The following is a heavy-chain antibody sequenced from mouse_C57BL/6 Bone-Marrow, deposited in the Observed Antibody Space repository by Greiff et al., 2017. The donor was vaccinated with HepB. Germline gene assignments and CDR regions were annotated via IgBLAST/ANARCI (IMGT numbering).Heavy chain of an antibody. CDR2: IYPGNSDT. J-gene: IGHJ4*01. V-gene: IGHV1-5*01. CDR3: TGYYYGSLYAMDD. CDR1: GYTFTSYW. D-gene: IGHD1-1*01. Sequence: EVQLQQSGTVLARPGASVKMSCKTSGYTFTSYWMHWVKQRPGQGLEWIGAIYPGNSDTSYNQKFKGKAKLTAVTSASTAYMKLSSLTNEDSAVYYCTGYYYGSLYAMDDWGQGTSVTVSS.